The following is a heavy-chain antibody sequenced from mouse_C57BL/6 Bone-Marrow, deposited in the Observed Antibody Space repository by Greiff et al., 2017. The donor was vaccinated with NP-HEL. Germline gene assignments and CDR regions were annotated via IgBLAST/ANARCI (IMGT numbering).Heavy chain of an antibody. CDR1: GFNFKNSF. J-gene: IGHJ3*01. CDR3: AREGVLVLRSLAY. D-gene: IGHD1-1*01. CDR2: IDPPYGNP. Sequence: VQLQQSVAELVRPGASVKLSCTASGFNFKNSFMPWVKQRPEQGLEWIGRIDPPYGNPKYAPKLQGKATITAYTSSNTAYLQLSSLTSEDTAIYYCAREGVLVLRSLAYWGQGTLVTVSA. V-gene: IGHV14-3*01.